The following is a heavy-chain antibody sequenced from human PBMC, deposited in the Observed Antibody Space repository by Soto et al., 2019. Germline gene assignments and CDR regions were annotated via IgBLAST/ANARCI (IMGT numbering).Heavy chain of an antibody. J-gene: IGHJ2*01. D-gene: IGHD3-22*01. CDR3: AKHPDYYDSSGYSQDWYFDL. CDR2: ISGSGGST. V-gene: IGHV3-23*01. Sequence: EVQLLESGGGLVQPGGSLRLSCAASGFTFSSYAMSWVRQAPGKGLEWVSAISGSGGSTYYADSVKGRFTISRDNSKNTLYLQMNSLRAEDTAVYYCAKHPDYYDSSGYSQDWYFDLWGRGTLVTVSS. CDR1: GFTFSSYA.